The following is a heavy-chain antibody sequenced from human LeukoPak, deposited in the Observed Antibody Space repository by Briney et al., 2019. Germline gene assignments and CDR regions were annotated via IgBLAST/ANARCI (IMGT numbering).Heavy chain of an antibody. Sequence: PSETLSLTCTVSGGSISSYYWSWIRQPPGKGLEWIGYIYYSGSTNYNPSLKSRVTISVDASKNQFSLKLSSVTAADTAVYYCARQSYGYFDYWGQGTLVTVSS. CDR1: GGSISSYY. CDR2: IYYSGST. CDR3: ARQSYGYFDY. D-gene: IGHD5-18*01. V-gene: IGHV4-59*08. J-gene: IGHJ4*02.